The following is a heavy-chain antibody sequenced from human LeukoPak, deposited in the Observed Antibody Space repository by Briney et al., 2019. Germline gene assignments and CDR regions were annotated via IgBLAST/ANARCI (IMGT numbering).Heavy chain of an antibody. V-gene: IGHV1-69*05. CDR1: GGTFSSYA. CDR3: ARDFQEGDYDFWSGYPSVYYVDV. J-gene: IGHJ6*03. D-gene: IGHD3-3*01. CDR2: IIPIFGTA. Sequence: ASVKVSCKASGGTFSSYAISWVRQAPGQGLEWMGGIIPIFGTANYAQKFQGRVTITTDESTSTAYMELSSLRSEDTAVYYCARDFQEGDYDFWSGYPSVYYVDVWGKGTTVTVSS.